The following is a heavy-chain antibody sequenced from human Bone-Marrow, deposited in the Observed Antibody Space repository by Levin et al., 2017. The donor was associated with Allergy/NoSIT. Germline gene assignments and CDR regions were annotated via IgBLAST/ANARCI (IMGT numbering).Heavy chain of an antibody. V-gene: IGHV1-2*02. CDR1: GYRFTYYY. J-gene: IGHJ4*02. Sequence: GESLKISCQASGYRFTYYYIYWVRQAPGQGLEWIGWINPNSGVTSYAQRFQCRITMTRDTSRSTAYMEVRSLTSDDTAVYYCARENAMVDTKFFDRWGQGTLVTVSS. CDR2: INPNSGVT. CDR3: ARENAMVDTKFFDR. D-gene: IGHD5-18*01.